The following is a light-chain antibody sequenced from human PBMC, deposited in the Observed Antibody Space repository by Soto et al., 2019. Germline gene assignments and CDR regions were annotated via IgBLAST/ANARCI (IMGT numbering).Light chain of an antibody. CDR3: QQRSNWPPTWT. Sequence: EIVLTQSPATLSLSPVERATLSCRSSQIVSSSYLAWYQQKPGQAPGLLVYDASNRATGIPARFSGSGSGSDFTLTISSLEPEDFAVYYCQQRSNWPPTWTFGQGTKVDIK. V-gene: IGKV3-11*01. J-gene: IGKJ1*01. CDR1: QIVSSSY. CDR2: DAS.